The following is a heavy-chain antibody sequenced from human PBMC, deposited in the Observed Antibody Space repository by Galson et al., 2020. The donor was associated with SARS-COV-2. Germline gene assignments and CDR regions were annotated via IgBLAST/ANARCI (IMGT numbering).Heavy chain of an antibody. CDR1: GFTFSNCA. CDR2: ISASGSSQ. CDR3: VTSTENNYGYREYLYFFDH. J-gene: IGHJ4*02. D-gene: IGHD5-18*01. Sequence: GESLKISCAASGFTFSNCAMSWVRQAPGKGLEWVSVISASGSSQYYADSVKGRFTISRDISRNTLYLQMNSVRADDTAVYYCVTSTENNYGYREYLYFFDHWGQGALVTVSS. V-gene: IGHV3-23*01.